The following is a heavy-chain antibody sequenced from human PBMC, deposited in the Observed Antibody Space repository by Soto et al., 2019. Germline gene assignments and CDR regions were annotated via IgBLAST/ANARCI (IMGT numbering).Heavy chain of an antibody. CDR3: ARDRNWNYESHAFDI. D-gene: IGHD1-7*01. CDR1: GFTFSSYG. Sequence: GGSLRLSCAASGFTFSSYGMHWVRQAPGKGLEWVAVIWYDGSNKYYADSVKGRFTISRDNSKNTLYLQMNSLRAEDTAVYYCARDRNWNYESHAFDIWGQGTMVTVSS. V-gene: IGHV3-33*08. CDR2: IWYDGSNK. J-gene: IGHJ3*02.